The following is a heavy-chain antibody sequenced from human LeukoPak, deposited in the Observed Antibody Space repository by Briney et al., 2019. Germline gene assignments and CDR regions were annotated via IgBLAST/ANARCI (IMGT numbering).Heavy chain of an antibody. CDR3: ATVSGSYSYFDY. J-gene: IGHJ4*02. V-gene: IGHV1-24*01. CDR1: GYTLTELS. Sequence: GASVKVSCKVSGYTLTELSMHWVRQAPGKGLEWMGGFDPENGETIYPQNFQGRVTMTEDTPTDTAYMEVSSLRSEDTAVYYCATVSGSYSYFDYWGQGTLVTVSS. D-gene: IGHD1-26*01. CDR2: FDPENGET.